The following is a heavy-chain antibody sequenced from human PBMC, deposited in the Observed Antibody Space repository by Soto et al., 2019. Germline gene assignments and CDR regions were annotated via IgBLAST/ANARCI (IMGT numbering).Heavy chain of an antibody. CDR2: IYYSGST. CDR1: GGSISSGGYY. D-gene: IGHD6-13*01. V-gene: IGHV4-31*03. J-gene: IGHJ1*01. Sequence: SETLSLTCTVSGGSISSGGYYWSWIRQHPGKGLEWIGYIYYSGSTYYNPSLKSRVTISVDTSKNQFSLKLSSVTAADTAVYYCARDHRYSAEYFQHWGQGTLVTVSS. CDR3: ARDHRYSAEYFQH.